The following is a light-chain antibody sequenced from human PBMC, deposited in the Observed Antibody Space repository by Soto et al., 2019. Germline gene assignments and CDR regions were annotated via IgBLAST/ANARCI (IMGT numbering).Light chain of an antibody. CDR2: EVS. J-gene: IGLJ1*01. V-gene: IGLV2-14*01. Sequence: QSVLTQPASVSGSPGQSITLSCTGTSSDVGGYNYVSWYQQHPAKAPKLMIYEVSNRPSGVSNRFSGSKSGNTASLTISGLQAEDEADYYCSSYTSSSTLVFGTGTKVTVL. CDR1: SSDVGGYNY. CDR3: SSYTSSSTLV.